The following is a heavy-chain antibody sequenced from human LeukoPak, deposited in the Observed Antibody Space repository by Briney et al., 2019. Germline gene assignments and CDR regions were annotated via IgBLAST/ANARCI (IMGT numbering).Heavy chain of an antibody. J-gene: IGHJ4*02. CDR1: GFTFSSYA. CDR2: ISYDGSNK. CDR3: AKARADYDAFDY. D-gene: IGHD3-3*01. V-gene: IGHV3-30-3*01. Sequence: GSLRLSCAASGFTFSSYAMHWVRQAPGKGLEWVAVISYDGSNKYYADSVKGRFTISRDNSKNTLYLQMNSLRAEDTAVYYCAKARADYDAFDYWGQGTLVTVSS.